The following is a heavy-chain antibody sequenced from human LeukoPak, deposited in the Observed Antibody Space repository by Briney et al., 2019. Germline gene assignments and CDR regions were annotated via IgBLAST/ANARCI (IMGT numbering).Heavy chain of an antibody. D-gene: IGHD3-22*01. CDR1: GDSVTSDSYF. J-gene: IGHJ4*02. CDR3: AKGGNGYHY. Sequence: SETLSLTCTVSGDSVTSDSYFWTWIRQPPGKGLEWIGHVGYFGSTNYSPSLQSRVSISTDASKNQFSLKLNSETAADSAIYYCAKGGNGYHYWGQGTLVSVSS. V-gene: IGHV4-61*01. CDR2: VGYFGST.